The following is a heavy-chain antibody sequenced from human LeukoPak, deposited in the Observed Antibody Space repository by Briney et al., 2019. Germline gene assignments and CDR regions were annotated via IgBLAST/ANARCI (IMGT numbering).Heavy chain of an antibody. CDR2: ISVSSSNI. Sequence: GGSLRLSCAASGFTLSSYSMNWVRQAPGKGLEWVSYISVSSSNIYYADSVKGRFTISRDNSESTLFLQMNSLRVEDTAVYYCAKDPFAFRLGAFDSWGQGTMVTVSS. V-gene: IGHV3-48*01. CDR1: GFTLSSYS. J-gene: IGHJ3*01. D-gene: IGHD3-16*01. CDR3: AKDPFAFRLGAFDS.